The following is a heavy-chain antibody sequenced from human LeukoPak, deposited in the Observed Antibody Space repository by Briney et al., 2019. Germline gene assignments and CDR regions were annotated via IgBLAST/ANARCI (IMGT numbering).Heavy chain of an antibody. V-gene: IGHV1-46*01. J-gene: IGHJ3*02. Sequence: GASVKVSCKASGYTFTSYYMHWVRQAPGQGLEWMGIINPSGGSTSYAQKFQGRVIMTRDMSTSTAYMELRSLRSDDTAVYYCARDHGYYDSSGYYHLDAFDIWGQGTMVTVSS. CDR2: INPSGGST. CDR3: ARDHGYYDSSGYYHLDAFDI. CDR1: GYTFTSYY. D-gene: IGHD3-22*01.